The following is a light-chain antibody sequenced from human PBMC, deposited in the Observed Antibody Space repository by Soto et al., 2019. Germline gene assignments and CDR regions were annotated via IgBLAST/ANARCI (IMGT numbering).Light chain of an antibody. CDR3: QQRSNWPPWT. Sequence: EIVLTQSPATLSLSPGERATLSCRASQSVSTYLAWYQQKPGQAPRLLIYDASTRATGIPARFSGSGSGTDFALTISSLEPEDFAVYYCQQRSNWPPWTFGQGTQVEVK. V-gene: IGKV3-11*01. J-gene: IGKJ1*01. CDR1: QSVSTY. CDR2: DAS.